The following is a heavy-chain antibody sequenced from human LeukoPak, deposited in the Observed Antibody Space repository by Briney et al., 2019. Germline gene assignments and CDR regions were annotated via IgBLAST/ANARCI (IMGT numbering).Heavy chain of an antibody. J-gene: IGHJ1*01. Sequence: SETLSLTCAVSGYSISSGYYWGWIRQPPGKGLEWIGSIYHSGSTYYNPSLKSRVTISVDTSKNQFSLKLSSVTAADTAVYYCARTEYYYDSSGYTAEYFQHWGQGSLVTVSS. CDR1: GYSISSGYY. V-gene: IGHV4-38-2*01. CDR2: IYHSGST. D-gene: IGHD3-22*01. CDR3: ARTEYYYDSSGYTAEYFQH.